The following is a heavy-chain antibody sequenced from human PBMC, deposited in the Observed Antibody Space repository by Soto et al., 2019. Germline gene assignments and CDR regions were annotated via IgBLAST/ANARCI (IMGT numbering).Heavy chain of an antibody. D-gene: IGHD6-6*01. J-gene: IGHJ6*02. CDR1: GGSFSGYY. Sequence: SETLSLTCAVYGGSFSGYYWSWIRQPPGKGLEWIGEINHSGSTNYNPSLKSRVTISVDTSKNQFSLKLSSVTAADTAVYYCARELSSSNQPLYYYYYGMDVWGQGTTVTVSS. CDR2: INHSGST. V-gene: IGHV4-34*01. CDR3: ARELSSSNQPLYYYYYGMDV.